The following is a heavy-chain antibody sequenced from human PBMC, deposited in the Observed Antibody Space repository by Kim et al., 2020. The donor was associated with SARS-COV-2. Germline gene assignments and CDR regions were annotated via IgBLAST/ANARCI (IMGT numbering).Heavy chain of an antibody. J-gene: IGHJ4*02. V-gene: IGHV4-39*07. D-gene: IGHD1-26*01. Sequence: SETLSLTCTVSGGSISSSSYYWGWIRQPPGKGLEWIGSIYYSGSTYYNPSLKSRVTISVDTSKNQFSLKLSSVTAADTAVYYCARTPGATSHFDYWGQGTLVTVSS. CDR1: GGSISSSSYY. CDR3: ARTPGATSHFDY. CDR2: IYYSGST.